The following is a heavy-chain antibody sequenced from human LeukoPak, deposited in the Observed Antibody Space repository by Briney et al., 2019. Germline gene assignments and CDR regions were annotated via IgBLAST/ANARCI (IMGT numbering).Heavy chain of an antibody. CDR1: GFTFSKYG. CDR3: AKDSRQWLGVFDI. Sequence: GGSLRLSCAASGFTFSKYGMHWVRQAPGEGLEWVAVISFDGSNKSYADSVKGRFTISRDNSKNTLYLQMNSLRDEDTAVYSCAKDSRQWLGVFDIWGQGTTVTVFS. D-gene: IGHD6-19*01. V-gene: IGHV3-30*18. CDR2: ISFDGSNK. J-gene: IGHJ3*02.